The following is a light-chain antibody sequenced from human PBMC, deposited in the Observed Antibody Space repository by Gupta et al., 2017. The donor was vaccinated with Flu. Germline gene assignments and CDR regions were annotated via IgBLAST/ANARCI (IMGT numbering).Light chain of an antibody. Sequence: QSALTQPASVSGSPGQSIAISCTGTSSDIGAYNHVCWYQQHPGKAPKLIIYDVNNRPSGVSNRVFGSNSGNTASLTISGLQAEDEADYYCSSYTTSSTWVFGGGTKLTVL. CDR2: DVN. J-gene: IGLJ3*02. CDR1: SSDIGAYNH. CDR3: SSYTTSSTWV. V-gene: IGLV2-14*03.